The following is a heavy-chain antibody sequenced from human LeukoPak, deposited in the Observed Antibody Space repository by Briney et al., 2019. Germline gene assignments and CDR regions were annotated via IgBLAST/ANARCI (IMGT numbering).Heavy chain of an antibody. J-gene: IGHJ3*02. V-gene: IGHV3-23*01. CDR1: GFTFSSYA. D-gene: IGHD3-9*01. CDR3: AKSSLYYDILTGFIHDAFDI. Sequence: GGSLRLSCAASGFTFSSYAMSWVRQAPGKGLEGVSAISGSGGSTYYADSVKGRFTIPRDNSKNTLYLQMNSLRAEDTAVYYCAKSSLYYDILTGFIHDAFDIWGQGTMVTVSS. CDR2: ISGSGGST.